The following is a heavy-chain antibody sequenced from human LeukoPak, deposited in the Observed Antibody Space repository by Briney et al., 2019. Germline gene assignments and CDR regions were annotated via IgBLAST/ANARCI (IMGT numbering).Heavy chain of an antibody. Sequence: GGSLRLSCAASGFTFSSYGMSWVRQAPGKGLEWVSVIYSGGTTYYADSVKGRFTISRDNSKNTLYLQMNSLRAEDTAVYYCARVKASPYGGKTLYYFDYWGQGTLVTVSS. J-gene: IGHJ4*02. CDR1: GFTFSSYG. D-gene: IGHD4-23*01. CDR3: ARVKASPYGGKTLYYFDY. V-gene: IGHV3-66*01. CDR2: IYSGGTT.